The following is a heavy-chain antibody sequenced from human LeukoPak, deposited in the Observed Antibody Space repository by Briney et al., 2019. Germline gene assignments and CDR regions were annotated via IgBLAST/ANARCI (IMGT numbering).Heavy chain of an antibody. CDR1: GGSFSGYY. CDR3: ARGGYDFWSGYPLDY. Sequence: SETLSLTCAVYGGSFSGYYWSWIRQPPGKGLEWIGEINHSGSTNYNPSLKSRVTISVDTSKNQFSLKLSSVTAADTAVYYCARGGYDFWSGYPLDYWGRGTLVTVSS. D-gene: IGHD3-3*01. V-gene: IGHV4-34*01. CDR2: INHSGST. J-gene: IGHJ4*02.